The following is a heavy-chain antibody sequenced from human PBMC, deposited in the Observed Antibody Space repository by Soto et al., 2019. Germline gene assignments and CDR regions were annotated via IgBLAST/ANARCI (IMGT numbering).Heavy chain of an antibody. CDR3: AREGYNFGPFDY. J-gene: IGHJ4*02. V-gene: IGHV4-59*01. CDR1: GDSLSSYY. Sequence: SETLSLTCTVSGDSLSSYYWSWIRRPPGMGLEWIASISYSGTTNYNSSLKSRVTISIDTSKNQFSLKFNSVTAADTAVYYCAREGYNFGPFDYWGQGALVTV. D-gene: IGHD5-18*01. CDR2: ISYSGTT.